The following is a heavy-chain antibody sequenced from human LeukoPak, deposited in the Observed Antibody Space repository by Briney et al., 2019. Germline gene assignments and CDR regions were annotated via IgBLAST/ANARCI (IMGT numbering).Heavy chain of an antibody. J-gene: IGHJ4*02. D-gene: IGHD5-18*01. V-gene: IGHV3-30*02. CDR3: AKSSSRLDTSSFEY. CDR2: IQHDGSNK. CDR1: GFTFSSYG. Sequence: PGGSLTLFCAASGFTFSSYGIHWVRQAPGKGLEWVTFIQHDGSNKYADSVKGRFTISRDNSKNVLYLQMNSLRAEDTALYYCAKSSSRLDTSSFEYWGQGTLVTVSS.